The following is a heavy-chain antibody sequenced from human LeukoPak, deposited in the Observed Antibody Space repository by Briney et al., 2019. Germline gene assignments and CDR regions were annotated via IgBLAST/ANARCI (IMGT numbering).Heavy chain of an antibody. CDR2: IYYSGST. Sequence: SETLSLTCTVSGGSVSSGSYYWSWIQQPPGKGLEWIGYIYYSGSTNYNPSLKSRVTISVDTSKNQFSLKLSSVTAADTAVYYCARVSRGSYGFDYWGQGTLVTVSS. CDR3: ARVSRGSYGFDY. D-gene: IGHD5-18*01. CDR1: GGSVSSGSYY. V-gene: IGHV4-61*01. J-gene: IGHJ4*02.